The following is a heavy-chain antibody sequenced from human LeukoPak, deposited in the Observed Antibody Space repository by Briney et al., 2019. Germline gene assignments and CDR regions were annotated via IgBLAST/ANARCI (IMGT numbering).Heavy chain of an antibody. V-gene: IGHV3-74*01. CDR1: GFTLTGYW. D-gene: IGHD2-21*01. CDR3: TTVDDF. CDR2: LSGDESST. J-gene: IGHJ4*02. Sequence: GGSLRLSCAASGFTLTGYWMHWVRQAPGKGLVWVSRLSGDESSTSYADSVKGRFTISRDDAKNTLYLQLNSLRVEESAVYYCTTVDDFWGQGTLVTVSS.